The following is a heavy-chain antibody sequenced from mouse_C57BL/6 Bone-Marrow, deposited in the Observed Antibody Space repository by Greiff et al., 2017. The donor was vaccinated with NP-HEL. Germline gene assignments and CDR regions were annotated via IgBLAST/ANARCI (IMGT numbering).Heavy chain of an antibody. CDR3: ARIRGKITTVVDWYFDV. J-gene: IGHJ1*03. Sequence: EVKLMESGPELVKPGASVKISCKASGYSFTDYNMNWVKQSNGKSLEWIGVINPNYGTTSYNQKFKGKATLTVDQSSSTAYMQLNSLTSEDSAVYYCARIRGKITTVVDWYFDVWGTGTTVTVSS. D-gene: IGHD1-1*01. V-gene: IGHV1-39*01. CDR2: INPNYGTT. CDR1: GYSFTDYN.